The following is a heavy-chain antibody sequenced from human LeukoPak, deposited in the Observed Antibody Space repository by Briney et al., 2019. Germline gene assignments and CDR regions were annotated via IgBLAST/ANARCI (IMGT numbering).Heavy chain of an antibody. CDR3: AKGWKDSSGWYGVTY. Sequence: GGSLRLSCAASGFTVSSNYMSWVRQAPGKGLEWVSIIYSGGSTYYADSVKGRFTISRDNSKNTVYLQMNSLGADDTAVYYCAKGWKDSSGWYGVTYWGQGTLVTVSS. D-gene: IGHD6-19*01. V-gene: IGHV3-66*02. CDR1: GFTVSSNY. CDR2: IYSGGST. J-gene: IGHJ4*02.